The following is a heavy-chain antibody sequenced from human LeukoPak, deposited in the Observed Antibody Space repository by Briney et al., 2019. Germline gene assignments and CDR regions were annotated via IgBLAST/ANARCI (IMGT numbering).Heavy chain of an antibody. V-gene: IGHV3-33*01. CDR1: GLTFSSYG. J-gene: IGHJ4*02. CDR2: IWYDGSNK. CDR3: ARDASLAVAGTLDYFDY. D-gene: IGHD6-19*01. Sequence: GGSLRLSCVASGLTFSSYGMHWVRQAPGKGLEWVAVIWYDGSNKYYADSVKGRFTISRDNSKNTLYPQMNSLRAEDTAVYYCARDASLAVAGTLDYFDYWGQGTLVTVSS.